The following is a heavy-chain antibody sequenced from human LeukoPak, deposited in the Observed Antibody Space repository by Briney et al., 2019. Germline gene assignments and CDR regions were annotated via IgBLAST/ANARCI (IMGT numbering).Heavy chain of an antibody. CDR3: ARESSGVGAMCYFDY. CDR1: GYIFISYA. Sequence: GASVKVSCKASGYIFISYAMHWVRQAPGQRLEWMGWINAGDGNTKYSQKFQGRVTISRDTSASTAYMELSSLRSEDTALYYCARESSGVGAMCYFDYWGQGTLVTVSS. D-gene: IGHD1-26*01. V-gene: IGHV1-3*01. J-gene: IGHJ4*02. CDR2: INAGDGNT.